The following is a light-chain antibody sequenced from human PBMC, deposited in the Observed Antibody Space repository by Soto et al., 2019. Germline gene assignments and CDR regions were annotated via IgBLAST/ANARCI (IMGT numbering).Light chain of an antibody. CDR3: QQYGNSPYT. V-gene: IGKV3-20*01. CDR2: GTS. Sequence: EIELAQSPGTLSLSPGERAALSCRASQSISRSYLAWYQQKRGQAPRLLIYGTSNRATGIPDRFSGSGSGTDFTLTISRLEPEDFAVYFCQQYGNSPYTFCQGTKVEI. J-gene: IGKJ2*01. CDR1: QSISRSY.